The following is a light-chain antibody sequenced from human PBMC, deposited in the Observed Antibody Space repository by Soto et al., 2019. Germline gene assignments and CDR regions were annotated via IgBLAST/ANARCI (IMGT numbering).Light chain of an antibody. J-gene: IGKJ3*01. CDR1: QGVSDR. CDR2: GEN. Sequence: EIVMTQSPDTLSVSPGERATLSCRASQGVSDRVVWYQQKSGQAPRLLIYGENTRATGIPDRFSGSGSGSDLTLTISRLQSEDFAVYYCQQYNKWPLTFGPGTKVDIK. V-gene: IGKV3-15*01. CDR3: QQYNKWPLT.